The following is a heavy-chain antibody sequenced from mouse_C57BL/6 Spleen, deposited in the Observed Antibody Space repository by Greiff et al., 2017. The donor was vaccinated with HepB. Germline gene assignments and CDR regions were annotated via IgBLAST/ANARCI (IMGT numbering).Heavy chain of an antibody. Sequence: EVQGVESGGGLVKPGGSLKLSCAASGFTFSSYAMSWVRQTPEKRLEWVATISDGGSYTYYPDNVKGRFTISRDNAKNNLYLQMSHLKSEDTAMYYCARANYYYGSSYPAYWGQGTLVTVSA. CDR1: GFTFSSYA. CDR3: ARANYYYGSSYPAY. J-gene: IGHJ3*01. V-gene: IGHV5-4*01. CDR2: ISDGGSYT. D-gene: IGHD1-1*01.